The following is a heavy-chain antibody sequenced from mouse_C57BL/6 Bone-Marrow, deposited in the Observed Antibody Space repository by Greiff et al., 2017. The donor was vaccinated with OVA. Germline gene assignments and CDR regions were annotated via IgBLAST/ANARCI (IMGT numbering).Heavy chain of an antibody. V-gene: IGHV1-15*01. CDR2: IDPETGGT. D-gene: IGHD2-5*01. J-gene: IGHJ4*01. CDR3: TRGYSNDYAMDY. Sequence: VQLVESGAELVRPGASVTLSCKASGYTFTDYEMHWVKQTPVHGLEWIGAIDPETGGTAYNQKFKGKAILTADKSSSTAYMELRSLTSEDSAVYYCTRGYSNDYAMDYWGQGTAVTVSS. CDR1: GYTFTDYE.